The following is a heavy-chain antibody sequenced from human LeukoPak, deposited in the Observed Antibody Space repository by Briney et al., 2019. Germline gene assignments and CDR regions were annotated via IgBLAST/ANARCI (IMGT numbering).Heavy chain of an antibody. CDR1: GFTYSSYG. D-gene: IGHD1-26*01. Sequence: GGSLRLSCAVSGFTYSSYGMQWVRQAPGKELEWVAVISYDGSNKYYADSVKGRFTISRDNSKNTLYLQMNSLRAEDTAVYYCAKDSSGSYGIDYWGQGTLVTVSS. V-gene: IGHV3-30*18. J-gene: IGHJ4*02. CDR3: AKDSSGSYGIDY. CDR2: ISYDGSNK.